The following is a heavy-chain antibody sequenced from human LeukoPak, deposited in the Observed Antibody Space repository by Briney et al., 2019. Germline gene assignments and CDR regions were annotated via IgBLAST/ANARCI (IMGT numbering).Heavy chain of an antibody. CDR1: GGSISSYY. Sequence: SETLSLTCTVSGGSISSYYWSWIRQPPGKGLEWLGYIFYTGSTNYNPSLKSRVTMSIDTSKNQFSLKLSSVTAADAAVYYCTRTYSSSSIDYWGQGALVTVSS. D-gene: IGHD6-6*01. J-gene: IGHJ4*02. V-gene: IGHV4-59*01. CDR3: TRTYSSSSIDY. CDR2: IFYTGST.